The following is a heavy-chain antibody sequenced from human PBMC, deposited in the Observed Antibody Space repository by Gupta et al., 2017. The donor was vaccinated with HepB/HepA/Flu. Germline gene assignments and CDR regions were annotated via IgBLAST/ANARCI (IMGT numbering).Heavy chain of an antibody. CDR3: ARGGIAAANYYYYMDV. CDR2: MNPNSGNT. CDR1: GYTFTSYD. Sequence: QVQLVQSGAEVKKPGASVKVSCKASGYTFTSYDITWVRQATGQGLEWMGWMNPNSGNTGYAQKFQGRVTITRNTSISTAYMELSSLRSEDTAVYYCARGGIAAANYYYYMDVWGKGTTVTVSS. D-gene: IGHD6-13*01. J-gene: IGHJ6*03. V-gene: IGHV1-8*03.